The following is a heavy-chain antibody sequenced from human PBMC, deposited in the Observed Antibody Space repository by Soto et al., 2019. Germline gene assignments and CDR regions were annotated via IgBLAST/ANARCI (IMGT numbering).Heavy chain of an antibody. D-gene: IGHD2-15*01. CDR3: ARGVSAVVVVAATPRVSLNYFDS. CDR2: IYYSGST. Sequence: PPGKGLEWIGYIYYSGSTNYNPSLKSRVTISVDTSKNQFSLKLSSVTAADTAVYYCARGVSAVVVVAATPRVSLNYFDSWGQGTLVTVSS. J-gene: IGHJ4*02. V-gene: IGHV4-59*01.